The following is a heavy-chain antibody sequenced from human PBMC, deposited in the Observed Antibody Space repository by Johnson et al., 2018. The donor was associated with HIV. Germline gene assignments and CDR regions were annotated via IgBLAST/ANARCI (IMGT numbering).Heavy chain of an antibody. CDR3: AKDPPLATVVTPAL. CDR2: ISGSGGST. D-gene: IGHD4-23*01. J-gene: IGHJ3*01. CDR1: GFTFSSYA. Sequence: VQLVASGGGLVQPGGSLRLSCAASGFTFSSYAMSWVRQAPGKGLEWVSAISGSGGSTYYADAVKGRFTISRDNSKNTLYRQMNSQIDEDTAVYYCAKDPPLATVVTPALWGQGTMVTVSS. V-gene: IGHV3-23*04.